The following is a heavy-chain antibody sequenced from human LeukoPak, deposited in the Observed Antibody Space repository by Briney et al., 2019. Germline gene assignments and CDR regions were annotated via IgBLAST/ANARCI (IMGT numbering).Heavy chain of an antibody. CDR1: GFTFSNAY. Sequence: GGSLRLSCAASGFTFSNAYMNWVRQAPGKGLEWVSVITGSGGNTYYADSVKGRFTISKDNSKNTVYLQMSSLRVDDTAVYYCAKAASSSWPSYYYGMDVWGQGTTVTVSS. CDR3: AKAASSSWPSYYYGMDV. J-gene: IGHJ6*02. V-gene: IGHV3-23*01. CDR2: ITGSGGNT. D-gene: IGHD6-13*01.